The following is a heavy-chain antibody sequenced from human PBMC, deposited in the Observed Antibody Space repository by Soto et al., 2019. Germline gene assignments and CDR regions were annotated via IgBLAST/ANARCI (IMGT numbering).Heavy chain of an antibody. Sequence: ASVKVSCKASGYTFTSYDINWVRQATGQGLEWMGWMNPNSGNTGYAQKFQGRVTMTRNTSISTAYMGLSSLRSEDTAVYYCARPIPAASYDAFDIWGQGTMVTVSS. CDR2: MNPNSGNT. D-gene: IGHD2-2*01. CDR1: GYTFTSYD. V-gene: IGHV1-8*01. J-gene: IGHJ3*02. CDR3: ARPIPAASYDAFDI.